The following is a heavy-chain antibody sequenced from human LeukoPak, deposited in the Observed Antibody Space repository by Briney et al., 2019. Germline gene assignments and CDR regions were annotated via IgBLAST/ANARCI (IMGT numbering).Heavy chain of an antibody. CDR2: IIPIFGTA. V-gene: IGHV1-69*13. Sequence: ASVKVSCKASGGTFSSHAISWVRQAPGQGLEWMGGIIPIFGTANYAQKFQGRVTITADESTSTAYMELSSLRSEDTAVYYCARDSYSYGYVDAFDIWGQGTMVTVSS. CDR1: GGTFSSHA. J-gene: IGHJ3*02. D-gene: IGHD5-18*01. CDR3: ARDSYSYGYVDAFDI.